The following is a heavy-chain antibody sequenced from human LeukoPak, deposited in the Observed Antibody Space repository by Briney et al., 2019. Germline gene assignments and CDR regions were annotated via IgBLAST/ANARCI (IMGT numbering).Heavy chain of an antibody. J-gene: IGHJ4*02. D-gene: IGHD3-22*01. CDR3: ATPDSSGYYYLY. CDR1: GGSFTTYY. V-gene: IGHV4-34*01. CDR2: TNQGGNT. Sequence: SETLSLTCAIYGGSFTTYYWSWIRQPPGKGLEWIGETNQGGNTNYNPSLKSRVTISVGTSKNQFSLKLSSVTAADTAVYYCATPDSSGYYYLYWGQGTLVTVSS.